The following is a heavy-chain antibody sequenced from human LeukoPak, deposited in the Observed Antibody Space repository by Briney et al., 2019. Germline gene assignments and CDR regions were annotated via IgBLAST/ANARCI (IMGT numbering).Heavy chain of an antibody. CDR1: GFSLSTSGVG. Sequence: ESGPTLVNPTPPLTLTSTFSGFSLSTSGVGVGWIRQPPGKALEWLAIIYWDDDKRYSPSLKSRLTITKDTSKNQVVLTMTNMDPVDTATYYCAHTDDFWSGYPPGWFDRWGQGTLVTASS. CDR3: AHTDDFWSGYPPGWFDR. CDR2: IYWDDDK. D-gene: IGHD3-3*01. J-gene: IGHJ5*02. V-gene: IGHV2-5*02.